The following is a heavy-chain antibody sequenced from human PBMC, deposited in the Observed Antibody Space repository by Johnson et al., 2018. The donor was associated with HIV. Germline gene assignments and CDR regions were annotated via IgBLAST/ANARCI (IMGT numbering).Heavy chain of an antibody. J-gene: IGHJ3*02. V-gene: IGHV3-30*03. CDR1: AFTFSRYG. D-gene: IGHD3-3*01. CDR3: ARARGDFWSGYPAFDI. Sequence: QVQLVESGGGVVQPGRSLRLSCAASAFTFSRYGMHWVRQAPGKGLEWVALISYDGSNKDYADSVKGRFTISRDNYKNTLYLQMGSLRAEDMAVYYCARARGDFWSGYPAFDIWGQGTMVTVSS. CDR2: ISYDGSNK.